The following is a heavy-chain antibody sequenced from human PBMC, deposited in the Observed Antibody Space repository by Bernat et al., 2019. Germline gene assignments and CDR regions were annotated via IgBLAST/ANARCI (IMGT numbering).Heavy chain of an antibody. V-gene: IGHV3-33*01. Sequence: QAQLVESGGDVVQPGRSLRLSCAASGISFSSYAMHWVRQAPGKGLEWVAVIWYDGSNKYYADSVKGRFTISRDKSKNTLPLQLDSLRVEDTAVSYCARGSGTYRNGIYNTHFDYWGQGPLVAVSS. J-gene: IGHJ4*02. CDR2: IWYDGSNK. CDR1: GISFSSYA. D-gene: IGHD1-14*01. CDR3: ARGSGTYRNGIYNTHFDY.